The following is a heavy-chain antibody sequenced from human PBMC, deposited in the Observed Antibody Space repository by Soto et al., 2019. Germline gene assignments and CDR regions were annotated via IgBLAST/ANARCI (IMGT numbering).Heavy chain of an antibody. Sequence: EVQLVESGGGLVQPGGSLRLSCAASGFTFSHYWMTWVRQAPGKGLEWVANMKEDGSEKNYVDSVTGRFTISRDNAKNSLYLQMNSLRAEDTAMYYCARGGSESDYWGQGTLVTVSS. CDR2: MKEDGSEK. J-gene: IGHJ4*02. V-gene: IGHV3-7*01. CDR1: GFTFSHYW. D-gene: IGHD3-16*01. CDR3: ARGGSESDY.